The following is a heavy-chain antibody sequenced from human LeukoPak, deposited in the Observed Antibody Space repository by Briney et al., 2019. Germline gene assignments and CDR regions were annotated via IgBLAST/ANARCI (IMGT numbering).Heavy chain of an antibody. D-gene: IGHD6-13*01. CDR2: ISTSSSYT. CDR1: GVTFSDYY. V-gene: IGHV3-11*03. CDR3: ARTYSTSFSDY. Sequence: GGSLRLSCAASGVTFSDYYMSWIRQAPGKGLEWVSYISTSSSYTDYADSVKGGFTISRDNAKKSLYLQMNSPRAEDTAVYYCARTYSTSFSDYWGQGTLVTVSS. J-gene: IGHJ4*02.